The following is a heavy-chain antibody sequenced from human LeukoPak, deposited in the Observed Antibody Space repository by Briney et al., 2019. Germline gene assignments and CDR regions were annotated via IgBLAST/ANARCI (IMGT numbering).Heavy chain of an antibody. V-gene: IGHV1-46*01. CDR3: ARGGAELWFGELDYYYMDV. J-gene: IGHJ6*03. CDR1: GYTFTSYY. CDR2: INPSGGST. Sequence: ASVKVSCKASGYTFTSYYMHWVRQAPGQGLEWMGIINPSGGSTSYAQKFQGRVTMTRDTSTSTVYMELSSLRSEDTAVYYCARGGAELWFGELDYYYMDVWGKGPRSPSP. D-gene: IGHD3-10*01.